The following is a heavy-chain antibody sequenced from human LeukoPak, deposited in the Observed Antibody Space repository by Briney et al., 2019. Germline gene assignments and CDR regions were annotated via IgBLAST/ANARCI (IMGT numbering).Heavy chain of an antibody. Sequence: ASVKVSCKASGGTFSSYAISWVRQAPGQGLEWMGGIIPIFGTANYAQKFQGRVTITADESTSTAYMELSSLRSEDTAVYYCARGRDRSSTSCYNYWGQGTLVTVSS. CDR2: IIPIFGTA. CDR3: ARGRDRSSTSCYNY. CDR1: GGTFSSYA. V-gene: IGHV1-69*13. J-gene: IGHJ4*02. D-gene: IGHD2-2*02.